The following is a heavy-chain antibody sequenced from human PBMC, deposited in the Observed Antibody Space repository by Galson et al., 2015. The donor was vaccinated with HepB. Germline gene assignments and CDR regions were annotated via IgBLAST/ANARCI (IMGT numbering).Heavy chain of an antibody. CDR3: ARDGVRGSGSYYKRRGFNGLDV. CDR2: IWYDGSNK. V-gene: IGHV3-33*01. CDR1: GFTFSSSG. D-gene: IGHD3-10*01. J-gene: IGHJ6*02. Sequence: LRLSCAASGFTFSSSGMHWVRQAPGKGLEWVAVIWYDGSNKYYGDSVKGRFTISRDNSKNTLYLQMNSLRAEDTAVYYCARDGVRGSGSYYKRRGFNGLDVWGQGTTVTVSS.